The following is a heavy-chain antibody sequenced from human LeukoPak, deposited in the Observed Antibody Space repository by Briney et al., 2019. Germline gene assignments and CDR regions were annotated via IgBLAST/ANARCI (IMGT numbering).Heavy chain of an antibody. CDR3: ARHLNPDFWSGYYYFDY. CDR1: GYSFTSYW. D-gene: IGHD3-3*01. V-gene: IGHV5-51*01. Sequence: GESLKISCKGSGYSFTSYWIGWVRQMPGKGLEWMGIIYPADSDTRYSPSFQGQVTISADKSISTAYLQWSSLKASDTAMYYCARHLNPDFWSGYYYFDYWGQGTLVTVSS. CDR2: IYPADSDT. J-gene: IGHJ4*02.